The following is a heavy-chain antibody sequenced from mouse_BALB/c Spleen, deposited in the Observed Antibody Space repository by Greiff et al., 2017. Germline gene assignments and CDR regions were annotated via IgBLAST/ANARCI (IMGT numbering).Heavy chain of an antibody. V-gene: IGHV6-6*02. J-gene: IGHJ3*01. D-gene: IGHD3-1*01. Sequence: DVQLVESGGGLVQPGGSMKLSCVASGFTFSNYWMNWVRQSPEKGLEWVAEIRLKSNNYATHYAESVKGRFTISRDDSKSSVYLQMNNLRAEDTGIYYCTPLGPGAYWGQGTLVTVSA. CDR3: TPLGPGAY. CDR2: IRLKSNNYAT. CDR1: GFTFSNYW.